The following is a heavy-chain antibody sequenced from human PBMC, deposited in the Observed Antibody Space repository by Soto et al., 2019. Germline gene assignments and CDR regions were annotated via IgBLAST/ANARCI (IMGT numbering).Heavy chain of an antibody. Sequence: PSETLSLTCTVSGGSISSYYWSWIRQPPGKGLEWIGYIYYSGSTNYNPSLKSRVTISVDTSKNQFSLKLSSVTAADTAVYYCARGGAVASAIDSWGQGTLVSVSS. V-gene: IGHV4-59*01. CDR1: GGSISSYY. J-gene: IGHJ4*02. CDR2: IYYSGST. D-gene: IGHD6-19*01. CDR3: ARGGAVASAIDS.